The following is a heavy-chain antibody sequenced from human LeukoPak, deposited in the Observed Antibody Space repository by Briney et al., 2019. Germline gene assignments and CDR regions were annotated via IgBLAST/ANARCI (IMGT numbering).Heavy chain of an antibody. CDR1: GGSFSGYY. J-gene: IGHJ4*02. CDR2: INHSGST. D-gene: IGHD6-19*01. V-gene: IGHV4-34*01. Sequence: PSETLSLTCAVYGGSFSGYYWSWIRQPPGKGLEWIGEINHSGSTNYNPSLKSRVTISVDTSKNQFSLKLSSVTAADTAVYYCARGGGSGWHDYWGQGTLVTVPS. CDR3: ARGGGSGWHDY.